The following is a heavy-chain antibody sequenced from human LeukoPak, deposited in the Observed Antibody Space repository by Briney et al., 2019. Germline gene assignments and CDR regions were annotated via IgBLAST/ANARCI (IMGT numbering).Heavy chain of an antibody. V-gene: IGHV1-69*13. CDR3: ARSAPYGIFDS. D-gene: IGHD1-14*01. CDR2: IFHIFGTA. J-gene: IGHJ4*02. Sequence: VKVSCKASGGTFSSYAISWVRQAPGQGVEWMGGIFHIFGTANYAQTFQGRVAITADGSTSTSNMEPSSLRSEDTAVECCARSAPYGIFDSWGQGPLVPVSS. CDR1: GGTFSSYA.